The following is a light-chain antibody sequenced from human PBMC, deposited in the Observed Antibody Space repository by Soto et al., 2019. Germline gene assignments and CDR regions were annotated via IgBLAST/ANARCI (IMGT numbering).Light chain of an antibody. CDR3: QQYNSYSST. CDR1: QSISRS. V-gene: IGKV1-5*03. J-gene: IGKJ1*01. Sequence: DIQMTQSPSTLSASVGDRITITFRASQSISRSLYWYQQKPGKAPKLLXYKASSLESGVPSRFRGSGSGTEFTLTISSLQPDDFETYYCQQYNSYSSTFGQGTKVDIK. CDR2: KAS.